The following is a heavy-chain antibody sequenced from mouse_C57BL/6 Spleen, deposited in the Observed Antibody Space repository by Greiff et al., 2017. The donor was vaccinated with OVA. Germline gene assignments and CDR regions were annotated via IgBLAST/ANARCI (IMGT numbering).Heavy chain of an antibody. V-gene: IGHV1-59*01. Sequence: QVQLQQPGAELVRPGTSVKLSCKASGYTFTSYWMHWVKQRPGQGLEWIGVIDPSDSYTNYNQKFKGKATLTVDTSSSTAYMQLSSLTSEDSAVDYCARSPYGYDEGFDYWGKGTTLTVSS. CDR3: ARSPYGYDEGFDY. D-gene: IGHD2-2*01. CDR1: GYTFTSYW. J-gene: IGHJ2*01. CDR2: IDPSDSYT.